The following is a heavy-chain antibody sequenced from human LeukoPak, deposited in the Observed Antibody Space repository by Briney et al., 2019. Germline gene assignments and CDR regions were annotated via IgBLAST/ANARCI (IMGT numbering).Heavy chain of an antibody. CDR1: GYSFTDYY. CDR2: INPNSGGT. D-gene: IGHD2-21*01. Sequence: GASVKVSCKTSGYSFTDYYMHWVRQAPGQGLEWMGWINPNSGGTSSAQKFQGSVTMTRDTSITTVYMEGSWLTSDDTAIYYCARADRLDGGPYLIGPWGQGTLVTVSS. J-gene: IGHJ5*02. CDR3: ARADRLDGGPYLIGP. V-gene: IGHV1-2*02.